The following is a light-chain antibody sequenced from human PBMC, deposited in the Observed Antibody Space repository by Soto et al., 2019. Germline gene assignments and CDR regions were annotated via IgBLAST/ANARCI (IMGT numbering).Light chain of an antibody. J-gene: IGKJ2*01. Sequence: IVMTQSADSLAVSLGERATINCKFSQSVLYNSNNKNDVARYQQRPVQPPKLLIYWASTRESGVPDRFSGSGSGPDYTLTITSLPAEDVAVYYDQQYDSNPPTCGQGTKLEIK. V-gene: IGKV4-1*01. CDR3: QQYDSNPPT. CDR1: QSVLYNSNNKND. CDR2: WAS.